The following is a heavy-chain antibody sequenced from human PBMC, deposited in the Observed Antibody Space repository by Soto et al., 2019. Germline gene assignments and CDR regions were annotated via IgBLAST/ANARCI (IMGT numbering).Heavy chain of an antibody. CDR2: INHSGST. D-gene: IGHD4-17*01. Sequence: SETLSLTCAVYGGSFSGYYWSWIRQPPGKGLEWIGEINHSGSTNYNPSLKSRVTISVDTSKNQFSLKLSSVTAADTAVYYCTTDLLPYGDYRLNWGQGTLVTVSS. J-gene: IGHJ4*02. V-gene: IGHV4-34*01. CDR3: TTDLLPYGDYRLN. CDR1: GGSFSGYY.